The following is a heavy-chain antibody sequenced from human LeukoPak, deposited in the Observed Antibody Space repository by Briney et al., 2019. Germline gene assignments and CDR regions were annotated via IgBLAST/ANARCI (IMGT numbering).Heavy chain of an antibody. Sequence: SETLPLTCAVYGGSFSGYYWSWIRQPPGKGLEWIGEINHSGSTNYNPSLKSRVTISVDTSKNQFSLKLSSVTAADTAVYYCASPRQGRWVIWGQGTLVTVSS. CDR1: GGSFSGYY. D-gene: IGHD3-10*01. J-gene: IGHJ4*02. CDR3: ASPRQGRWVI. V-gene: IGHV4-34*01. CDR2: INHSGST.